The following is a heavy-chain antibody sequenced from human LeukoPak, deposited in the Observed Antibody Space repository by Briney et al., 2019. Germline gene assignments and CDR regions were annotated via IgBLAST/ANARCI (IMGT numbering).Heavy chain of an antibody. V-gene: IGHV3-74*01. D-gene: IGHD3-3*01. Sequence: PGGSLRLSCAASGFTFSTSWMYWVRQAPGKGLVWVSRINSDGSSTSYADSVKGRFTISRDNSKNTLYLQMNSLRAEDTAVYYCASSTYYDFWSGPPNWFDPWGQGTLVTVSS. CDR1: GFTFSTSW. CDR2: INSDGSST. J-gene: IGHJ5*02. CDR3: ASSTYYDFWSGPPNWFDP.